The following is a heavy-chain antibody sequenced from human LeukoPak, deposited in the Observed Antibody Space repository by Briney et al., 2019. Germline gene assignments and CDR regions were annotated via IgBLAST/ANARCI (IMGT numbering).Heavy chain of an antibody. V-gene: IGHV5-51*01. Sequence: GESLKISCKGSGYGFTSYWIGWVRQMPGKALEWMGIIYPGDSDTRYSPSFQGQVTISADKSISTAYLQWSSLRASDTAMYYCARVLLYYYYYYMDVWGKGTTVTVSS. CDR1: GYGFTSYW. D-gene: IGHD1-26*01. CDR3: ARVLLYYYYYYMDV. J-gene: IGHJ6*03. CDR2: IYPGDSDT.